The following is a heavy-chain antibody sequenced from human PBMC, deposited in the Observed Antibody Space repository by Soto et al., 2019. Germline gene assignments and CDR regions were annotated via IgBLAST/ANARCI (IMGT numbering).Heavy chain of an antibody. CDR1: GGTFSTYT. CDR2: IIPIIGII. V-gene: IGHV1-69*08. Sequence: QVQLVQSGAEVKKPGSSVKVSCKASGGTFSTYTITWVRQAPGQGLEWMGRIIPIIGIINYAQKFQGRVNISADKVTGTAYMELTGLRYDDTAVYYCAGDPDSHYNDSHASSYPWGQGTLGTVSS. D-gene: IGHD4-4*01. CDR3: AGDPDSHYNDSHASSYP. J-gene: IGHJ5*02.